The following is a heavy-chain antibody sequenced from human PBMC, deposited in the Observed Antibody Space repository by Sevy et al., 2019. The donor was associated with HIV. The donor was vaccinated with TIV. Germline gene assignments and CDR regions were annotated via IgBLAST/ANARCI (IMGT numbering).Heavy chain of an antibody. Sequence: SETLSLKCTVSGGSFSGSYWTWIRQPAGKGLEWIGQISASGNTNYSPSLRSRVTMSVDTSKSQFSLKLTSLTAADSAVYYCAKCYDSRTPYFDYWGQGTLVTVSS. J-gene: IGHJ4*02. V-gene: IGHV4-4*07. CDR1: GGSFSGSY. D-gene: IGHD3-16*01. CDR3: AKCYDSRTPYFDY. CDR2: ISASGNT.